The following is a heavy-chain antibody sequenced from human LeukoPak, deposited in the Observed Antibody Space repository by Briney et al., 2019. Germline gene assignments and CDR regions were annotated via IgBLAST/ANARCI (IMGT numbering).Heavy chain of an antibody. CDR3: ARGGEGATDY. J-gene: IGHJ4*02. Sequence: ASVKVSCKASGGTFSSYTVSWVRQAPGQGLEWMGWMNPNSGNTGYAQKFQGRVTMTRNTSISTAYMELSSLRSEDTAVYYCARGGEGATDYWGQGTLVTVSS. CDR1: GGTFSSYT. CDR2: MNPNSGNT. D-gene: IGHD1-26*01. V-gene: IGHV1-8*02.